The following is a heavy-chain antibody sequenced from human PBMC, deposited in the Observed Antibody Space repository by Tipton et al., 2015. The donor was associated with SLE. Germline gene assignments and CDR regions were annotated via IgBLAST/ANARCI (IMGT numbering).Heavy chain of an antibody. D-gene: IGHD1-7*01. CDR2: IYPGDSDT. V-gene: IGHV5-51*03. CDR1: GYSFTNYW. Sequence: VQLVQSGAEVKRPGESLKISCKASGYSFTNYWIGWVRQMSGKGLEWMGSIYPGDSDTRYSPSFQGQVIIPADKSMSTAYLQWTSLKASDTDMYYCARCQGTGTSLKAFAMWGQGTMVSVSS. J-gene: IGHJ3*02. CDR3: ARCQGTGTSLKAFAM.